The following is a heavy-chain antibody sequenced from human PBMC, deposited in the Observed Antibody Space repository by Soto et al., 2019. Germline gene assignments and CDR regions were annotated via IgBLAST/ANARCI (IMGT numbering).Heavy chain of an antibody. CDR2: IWYDGSNK. Sequence: EGSLRLSCAASGFTFSSYGMHWVRQAPGKGLEWVAVIWYDGSNKYYADSVKGRFTISRENSKNTLYLQMKSLRAEDTAVYYCARDGDKWFGELHSDYWGQVALVTVYS. CDR3: ARDGDKWFGELHSDY. CDR1: GFTFSSYG. J-gene: IGHJ4*02. V-gene: IGHV3-33*01. D-gene: IGHD3-10*01.